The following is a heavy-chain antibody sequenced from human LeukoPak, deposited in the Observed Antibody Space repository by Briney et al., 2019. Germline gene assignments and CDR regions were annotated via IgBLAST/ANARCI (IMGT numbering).Heavy chain of an antibody. Sequence: GRSLRLSCAASGFTFSSYGMHWVRQAPGKGLEWVAVISYDGSNKYYADSVKGRFTISRDNSKNTLYLQMSSLRAEDTAVYYCAKKELALDYWGQGTLVTVSS. CDR3: AKKELALDY. CDR1: GFTFSSYG. V-gene: IGHV3-30*18. D-gene: IGHD1-1*01. J-gene: IGHJ4*02. CDR2: ISYDGSNK.